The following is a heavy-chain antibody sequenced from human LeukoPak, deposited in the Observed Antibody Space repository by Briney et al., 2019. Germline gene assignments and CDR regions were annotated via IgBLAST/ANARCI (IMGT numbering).Heavy chain of an antibody. D-gene: IGHD2-15*01. Sequence: GGSLRLSCTASGFTFGDYAMSWTRQAPGKGLEWVGFIRSKAYGGTTEYAASVKGRFTISRDDSKSIAYLQMNSLKTEDTAVYYCTRLVGGGPFDYWGQGTLVTVSS. CDR1: GFTFGDYA. CDR3: TRLVGGGPFDY. V-gene: IGHV3-49*03. CDR2: IRSKAYGGTT. J-gene: IGHJ4*02.